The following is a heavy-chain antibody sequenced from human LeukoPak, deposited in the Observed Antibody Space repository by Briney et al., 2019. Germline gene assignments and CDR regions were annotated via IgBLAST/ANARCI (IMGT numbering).Heavy chain of an antibody. Sequence: SETLSLTCAVYGGSFSGYYWSWIRQPPGKGLEWIGEINHSRSTNYNPSLKSRVTISVDTSKNQFSLKLSSATAADTAVYYCARIDSYYYDSRDAFDIWGQGTMVTVSS. V-gene: IGHV4-34*01. CDR3: ARIDSYYYDSRDAFDI. D-gene: IGHD3-22*01. J-gene: IGHJ3*02. CDR2: INHSRST. CDR1: GGSFSGYY.